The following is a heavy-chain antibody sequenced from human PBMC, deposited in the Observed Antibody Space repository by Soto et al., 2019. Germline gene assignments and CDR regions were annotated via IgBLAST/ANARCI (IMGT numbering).Heavy chain of an antibody. CDR3: ARDRTKTLRDWFDP. D-gene: IGHD1-1*01. CDR2: IYYSGRT. CDR1: GGSISTYY. V-gene: IGHV4-59*01. Sequence: SETLSLTCLVSGGSISTYYWSWIRQSPVKGLEWIGYIYYSGRTNYNPSLKSPVTMSVDTAKHPLSLKLSSVIAADTAVYYCARDRTKTLRDWFDPWAREFRSPSPQ. J-gene: IGHJ5*02.